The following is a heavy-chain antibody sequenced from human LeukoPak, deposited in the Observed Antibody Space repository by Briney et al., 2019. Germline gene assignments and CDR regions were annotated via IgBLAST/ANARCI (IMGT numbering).Heavy chain of an antibody. J-gene: IGHJ4*02. Sequence: PGGSLRLSCAASGFTFRNYAIHWVRQAPGKGLEWLTVMSYNGFNKYHADSVKGRFTISRDDSKNTLYLHMNSLRPEDTAVYYCAKDYGSSPFDSWGQGTLVTVSS. CDR1: GFTFRNYA. CDR3: AKDYGSSPFDS. D-gene: IGHD6-6*01. V-gene: IGHV3-30-3*01. CDR2: MSYNGFNK.